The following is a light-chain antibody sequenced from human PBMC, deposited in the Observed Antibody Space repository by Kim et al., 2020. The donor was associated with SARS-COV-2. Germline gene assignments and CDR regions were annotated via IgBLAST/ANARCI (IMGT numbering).Light chain of an antibody. CDR2: YNT. CDR3: QVWDTSSDHVV. Sequence: APGKTARITCGGNNIGSKSVHWYQQKPGQAPVLVIYYNTDRPSGIPERFSGSNSGNTATLTIGRVEAGDEADYYCQVWDTSSDHVVFGGGTQLTVL. V-gene: IGLV3-21*04. CDR1: NIGSKS. J-gene: IGLJ2*01.